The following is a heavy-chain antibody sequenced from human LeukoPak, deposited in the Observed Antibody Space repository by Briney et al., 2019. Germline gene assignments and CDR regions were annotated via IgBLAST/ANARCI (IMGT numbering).Heavy chain of an antibody. CDR2: ISWDSGFI. V-gene: IGHV3-9*03. D-gene: IGHD6-13*01. CDR3: ARVPSSSLAPRYFDY. J-gene: IGHJ4*02. Sequence: PGGSLRLSCAASGFTFDDYAMHWVRQAPGKGLEWVSGISWDSGFIGYADSVQGRFTISRDNAKNSLYLQMNSLRAEDMALYYCARVPSSSLAPRYFDYWGQGTLLTVSS. CDR1: GFTFDDYA.